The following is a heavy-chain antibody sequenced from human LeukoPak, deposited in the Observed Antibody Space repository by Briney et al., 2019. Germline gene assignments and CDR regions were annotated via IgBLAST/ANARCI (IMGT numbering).Heavy chain of an antibody. V-gene: IGHV3-48*01. CDR2: ISSSSSTI. J-gene: IGHJ4*02. D-gene: IGHD5-18*01. CDR1: GFTFSSYS. Sequence: GGSLRLSCAASGFTFSSYSMNWVRQAPGKGLEWVSYISSSSSTIYYADSVKGRFTISRDNAKNSLYLQINSLRAEDTAVYYCASTNVDTAMAPFDYWGQGTLVTVSS. CDR3: ASTNVDTAMAPFDY.